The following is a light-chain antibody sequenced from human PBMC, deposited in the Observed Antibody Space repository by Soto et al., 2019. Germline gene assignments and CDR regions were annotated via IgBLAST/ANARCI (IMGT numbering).Light chain of an antibody. CDR2: KAS. J-gene: IGKJ1*01. CDR1: QSINSW. Sequence: DIQMTQSPSTLSASVVDRVTITCRASQSINSWLAWYQHKPGKAPKLLIYKASSLESGVPSRFSGSGSGTEFTLTINTLQPEDFASYHCLQYSSHSWTFGQETKVE. V-gene: IGKV1-5*03. CDR3: LQYSSHSWT.